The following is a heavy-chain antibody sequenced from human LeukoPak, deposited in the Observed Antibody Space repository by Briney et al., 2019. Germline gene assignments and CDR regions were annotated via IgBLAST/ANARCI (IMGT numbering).Heavy chain of an antibody. CDR1: GYTFTSYG. Sequence: SVKVSCKASGYTFTSYGISWVRQAPGQGLEWMGRIIPILGIANYAQKFQGRVTITADKSTSTAYMELSSLRSEDTAVYYCARDPRRDGSGADYWGQGTLVTVSS. D-gene: IGHD5-24*01. V-gene: IGHV1-69*04. CDR2: IIPILGIA. J-gene: IGHJ4*02. CDR3: ARDPRRDGSGADY.